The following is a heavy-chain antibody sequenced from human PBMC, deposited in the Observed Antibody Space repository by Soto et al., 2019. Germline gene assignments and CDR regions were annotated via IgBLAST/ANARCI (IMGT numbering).Heavy chain of an antibody. CDR2: IIPILGMA. CDR3: ARSVSNPGPFFDR. J-gene: IGHJ4*02. V-gene: IGHV1-69*02. D-gene: IGHD1-1*01. Sequence: QVQLVQSGAEVKRPGSSVKVSCKASGGTFSTYTINWVRQAPGQGLEWMGRIIPILGMANYTQKFQGRVTLTADKSTTTAYMEVSSLRSEVTAVYYCARSVSNPGPFFDRWGQGTLVTVSS. CDR1: GGTFSTYT.